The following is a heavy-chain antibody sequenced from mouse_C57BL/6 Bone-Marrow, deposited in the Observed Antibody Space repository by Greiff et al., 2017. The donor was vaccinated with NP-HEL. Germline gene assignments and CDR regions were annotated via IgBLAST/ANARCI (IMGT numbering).Heavy chain of an antibody. Sequence: QVQLKESGAELVKPGASVKISCKASGYAFSSYWMNWVKQRPGKGLEWIGQIYPGDGDTNYNGKFKGKATLTAGKSSSTAYMQLSSLTSEDSAVYFCARYYGSSYYFDYWGQGTTLTVSS. CDR3: ARYYGSSYYFDY. CDR1: GYAFSSYW. J-gene: IGHJ2*01. CDR2: IYPGDGDT. D-gene: IGHD1-1*01. V-gene: IGHV1-80*01.